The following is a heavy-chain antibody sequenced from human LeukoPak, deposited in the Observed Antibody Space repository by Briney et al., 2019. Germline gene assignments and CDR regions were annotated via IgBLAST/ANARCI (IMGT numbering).Heavy chain of an antibody. V-gene: IGHV1-69*05. J-gene: IGHJ4*02. CDR1: GGTFSSYA. CDR2: IIPIFGTA. CDR3: AREYHSSSWSLIDY. Sequence: SVKVSCKASGGTFSSYAISWVRQAPGQGLEWMGGIIPIFGTANYAQKLQGRVTMTTDTSTSTAYMELRSLRSDDTAVYYCAREYHSSSWSLIDYWGQGTLVTVSS. D-gene: IGHD6-13*01.